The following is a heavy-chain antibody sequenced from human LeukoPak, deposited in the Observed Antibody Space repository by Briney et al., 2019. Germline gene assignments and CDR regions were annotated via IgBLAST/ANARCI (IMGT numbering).Heavy chain of an antibody. Sequence: ASVKVSCKASGYTFTSYDINWVRQATGQGLKWMGWMNPNSGSTGYAQKFQGRVTITRNTSISTAYMELSGLRSEDTAVYYCARGRSTGYPYYFEYWGQGTLFTVSS. CDR2: MNPNSGST. D-gene: IGHD5-12*01. CDR1: GYTFTSYD. CDR3: ARGRSTGYPYYFEY. V-gene: IGHV1-8*02. J-gene: IGHJ4*02.